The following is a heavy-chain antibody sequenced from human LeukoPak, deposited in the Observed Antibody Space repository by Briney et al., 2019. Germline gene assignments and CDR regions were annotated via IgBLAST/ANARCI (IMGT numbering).Heavy chain of an antibody. J-gene: IGHJ6*03. D-gene: IGHD3-22*01. Sequence: ASETLSLTCAVYGGSFSGYYWSWIRQPPGKGLEWIGEINHSGSTNYNPSLKSRVTISVDTSKNQFSLKLSSVTAADTAVYYCARGWSRPYYYDSSGPPGRYYYMDVGGKGTTVTVSS. V-gene: IGHV4-34*01. CDR3: ARGWSRPYYYDSSGPPGRYYYMDV. CDR2: INHSGST. CDR1: GGSFSGYY.